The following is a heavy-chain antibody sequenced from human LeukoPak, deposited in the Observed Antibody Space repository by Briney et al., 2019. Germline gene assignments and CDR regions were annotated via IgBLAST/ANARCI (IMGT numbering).Heavy chain of an antibody. Sequence: GASVKVSCKASGGTFSSYAISGVRQAPGQGLEWMGGIIPIFGTANYAQKFQGRVTITADESTSTAYMELSSLRSEDTAVYYCARAGIAAAGTLDYWGQGTLVTVSS. CDR2: IIPIFGTA. D-gene: IGHD6-13*01. CDR1: GGTFSSYA. V-gene: IGHV1-69*13. CDR3: ARAGIAAAGTLDY. J-gene: IGHJ4*02.